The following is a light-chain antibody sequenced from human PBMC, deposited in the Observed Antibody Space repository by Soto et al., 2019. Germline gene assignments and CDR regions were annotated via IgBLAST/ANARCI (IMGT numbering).Light chain of an antibody. Sequence: DIQMTQSPSSLSASVGDIVTITCRASQYIGDFLNWYQQTPGKAPKLLIFGASNLHIGFPSRFSGSGSGTEFTLTINNLQREDFAAYYCQESFFTLGTFGRGTKV. CDR3: QESFFTLGT. CDR2: GAS. J-gene: IGKJ1*01. V-gene: IGKV1-39*01. CDR1: QYIGDF.